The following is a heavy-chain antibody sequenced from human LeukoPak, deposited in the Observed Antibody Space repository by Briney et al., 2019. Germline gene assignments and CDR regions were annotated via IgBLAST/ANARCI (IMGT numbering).Heavy chain of an antibody. CDR2: INPNSGGT. V-gene: IGHV1-2*02. Sequence: GASVKVSCKASGYTFTGYYMHWVRQAPGQGLEWMGWINPNSGGTNYAQKFQGRVTMTRDTSISTAYMELSRLRSDDTAVYYCASGCRLRSWYRPLDYWCQGTLVTVSS. CDR1: GYTFTGYY. J-gene: IGHJ4*02. D-gene: IGHD6-13*01. CDR3: ASGCRLRSWYRPLDY.